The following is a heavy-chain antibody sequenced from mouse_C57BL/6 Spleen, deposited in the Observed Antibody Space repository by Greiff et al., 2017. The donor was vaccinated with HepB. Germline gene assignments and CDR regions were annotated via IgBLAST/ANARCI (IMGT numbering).Heavy chain of an antibody. CDR1: GYTFTTYP. V-gene: IGHV1-47*01. J-gene: IGHJ1*03. CDR2: FHPYNDDT. D-gene: IGHD2-12*01. Sequence: QVQLKESGAELVKPGASVKMSCKATGYTFTTYPIEWIKQNHGKSLEWIGNFHPYNDDTNYNEKFKGKATLTVEKSSSTVYLELSRLTSDDSAVYYCARRGSYYRYFDVWGTGTTVTVSS. CDR3: ARRGSYYRYFDV.